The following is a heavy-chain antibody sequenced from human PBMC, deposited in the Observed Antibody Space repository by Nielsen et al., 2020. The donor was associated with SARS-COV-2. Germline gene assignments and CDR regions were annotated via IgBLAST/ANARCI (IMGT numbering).Heavy chain of an antibody. CDR2: ISAYNGNK. J-gene: IGHJ3*02. V-gene: IGHV1-18*01. Sequence: ASVKVSCQASGYTFTTYGISWVRQAPGQEIEWMGWISAYNGNKKYAQNLQGRVTMTTDTPTSTAYMDLRSLRSDDTAVYYCASEDYGGNSGALDIWGQGTMVTVSS. CDR1: GYTFTTYG. D-gene: IGHD4-23*01. CDR3: ASEDYGGNSGALDI.